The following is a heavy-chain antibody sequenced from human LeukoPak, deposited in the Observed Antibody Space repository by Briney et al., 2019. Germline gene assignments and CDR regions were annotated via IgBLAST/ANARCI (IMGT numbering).Heavy chain of an antibody. J-gene: IGHJ4*02. CDR1: GYTFTGYY. Sequence: ASVKVSCKASGYTFTGYYMHWVRQAPGQGLEWMGWINPNSGGTDYAQKFQGWVTMTRDTSISTAYMELSRLRSDDTAVYYCARLYEDSSGPIFDYWGQGTLVTVSS. V-gene: IGHV1-2*04. CDR2: INPNSGGT. CDR3: ARLYEDSSGPIFDY. D-gene: IGHD3-22*01.